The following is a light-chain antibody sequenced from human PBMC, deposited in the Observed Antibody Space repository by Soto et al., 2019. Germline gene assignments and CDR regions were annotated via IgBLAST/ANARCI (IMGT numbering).Light chain of an antibody. J-gene: IGLJ3*02. CDR3: GTWDSSLTSWV. CDR2: DNN. CDR1: DSNIGNNY. V-gene: IGLV1-51*01. Sequence: QSVLTQPPSVSAAPGQRVSISCSGSDSNIGNNYISWYRQVPGTAPKVVIYDNNKRPSWIPDRFSASKSGTSSTMAITGLRTGDEAFYYCGTWDSSLTSWVFGGGTKSPS.